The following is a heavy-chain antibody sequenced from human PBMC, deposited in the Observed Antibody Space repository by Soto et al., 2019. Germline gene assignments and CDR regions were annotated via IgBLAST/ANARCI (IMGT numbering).Heavy chain of an antibody. CDR1: GFSLTTSGVG. CDR3: AHHPYYGLGSYSFDY. Sequence: QITLKESGPPLVRPTQTLTLTCTFSGFSLTTSGVGVGWIRQPPGKALEWLAVIYWDDDKRYSASLKSRLTIPEDHSQRQVVLTMTNTDPVHPTTYYCAHHPYYGLGSYSFDYWGQGTLVTVSS. V-gene: IGHV2-5*02. J-gene: IGHJ4*02. D-gene: IGHD3-10*01. CDR2: IYWDDDK.